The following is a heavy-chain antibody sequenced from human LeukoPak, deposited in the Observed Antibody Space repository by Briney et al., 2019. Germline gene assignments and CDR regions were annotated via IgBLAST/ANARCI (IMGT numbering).Heavy chain of an antibody. Sequence: PSETLSLTCSVSGYSISSGYYWGWIRQSPGKGLEWIGSIYHSGRTYYSPSLKSRVTISLDTSKNQFSLNLSSVTAADTAVYYCARRNGFDDWFDPWGQGTLVTVSS. CDR1: GYSISSGYY. CDR2: IYHSGRT. D-gene: IGHD3-10*01. J-gene: IGHJ5*02. V-gene: IGHV4-38-2*02. CDR3: ARRNGFDDWFDP.